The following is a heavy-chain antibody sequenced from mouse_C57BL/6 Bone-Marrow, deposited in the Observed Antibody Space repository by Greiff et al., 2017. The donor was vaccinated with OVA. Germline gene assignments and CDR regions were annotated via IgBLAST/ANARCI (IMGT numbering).Heavy chain of an antibody. V-gene: IGHV1-80*01. CDR3: APLRRTLYAMDY. Sequence: QVQLQQSGAELVKPGASVKISCKASGYAFSSYWMNWVKQRPGKGLEWIGQIYPGDGDTNYNGKFKGKATLTADKSSSTAYMQLSSLTSEDSAVYFCAPLRRTLYAMDYWGQGTSVTVSS. CDR1: GYAFSSYW. D-gene: IGHD1-2*01. CDR2: IYPGDGDT. J-gene: IGHJ4*01.